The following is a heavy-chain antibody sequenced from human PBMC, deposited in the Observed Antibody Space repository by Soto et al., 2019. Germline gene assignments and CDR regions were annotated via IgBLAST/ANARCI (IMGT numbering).Heavy chain of an antibody. J-gene: IGHJ6*03. CDR1: GFTFSSYS. V-gene: IGHV3-21*01. CDR2: ISSSSSYI. D-gene: IGHD2-2*01. Sequence: GGSLRLSCAASGFTFSSYSMNWVRQAPGKGLEWVSSISSSSSYIYYADSVKGRFTISRDNAKNSLYLQMNSLRAEDTALYYCARDGVSIVVVPAAPYYYYYYYMDVWGKGTTVTVSS. CDR3: ARDGVSIVVVPAAPYYYYYYYMDV.